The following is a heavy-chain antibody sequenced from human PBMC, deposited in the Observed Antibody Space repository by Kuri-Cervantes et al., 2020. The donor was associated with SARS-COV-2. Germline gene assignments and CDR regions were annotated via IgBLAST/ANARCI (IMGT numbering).Heavy chain of an antibody. J-gene: IGHJ4*02. CDR3: ATGRGYISGWPNNPFDY. CDR2: INPNSGGT. CDR1: GYTFTGFY. Sequence: ASVKVSCKASGYTFTGFYMHWVRQAPGQGLEWMGWINPNSGGTNYAQKFQGWVTTTRDTSISTAYMELSRLTSDDTAVYYCATGRGYISGWPNNPFDYRGQGTLVTVSS. V-gene: IGHV1-2*04. D-gene: IGHD6-19*01.